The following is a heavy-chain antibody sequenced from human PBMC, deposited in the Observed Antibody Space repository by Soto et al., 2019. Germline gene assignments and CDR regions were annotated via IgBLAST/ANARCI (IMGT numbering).Heavy chain of an antibody. CDR3: AKIKGAITFLHFDT. CDR2: LTDTGGST. V-gene: IGHV3-23*01. Sequence: GGSLRLSCVDSTSNLKNYAMAWVRQAPGKGLEWVSALTDTGGSTYYAASVKGRFTISRDNSRNTLFLQMDRLRVDDTAVYYCAKIKGAITFLHFDTWGQGTLVTVSS. CDR1: TSNLKNYA. D-gene: IGHD3-16*01. J-gene: IGHJ4*02.